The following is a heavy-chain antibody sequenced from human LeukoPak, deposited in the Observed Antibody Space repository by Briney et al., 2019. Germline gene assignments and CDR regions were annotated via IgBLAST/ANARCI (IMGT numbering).Heavy chain of an antibody. Sequence: SGGSLRLSCTASEFSVSGNYMNWVRQAPGKGLEWVSVIYSGGNVYYADSVKGRFAISRDNSKNTLYLQMNSLGAEDTAVYYCARESLAAAAPLVAFDIWGQGTMVTVSS. J-gene: IGHJ3*02. V-gene: IGHV3-66*02. CDR2: IYSGGNV. CDR1: EFSVSGNY. CDR3: ARESLAAAAPLVAFDI. D-gene: IGHD6-13*01.